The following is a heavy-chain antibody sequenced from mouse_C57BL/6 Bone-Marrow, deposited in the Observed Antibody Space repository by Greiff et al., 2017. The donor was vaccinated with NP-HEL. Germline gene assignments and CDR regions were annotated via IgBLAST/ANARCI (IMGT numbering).Heavy chain of an antibody. CDR1: GFNIKDDY. V-gene: IGHV14-4*01. J-gene: IGHJ3*01. CDR2: IDPENGDT. Sequence: EVQLQQSGAELVRPGASVKLSCTASGFNIKDDYMHWVKQRPEQGLEWIGWIDPENGDTEYASKFQGKATITAHTSSNTAYLQLSSLTSEDTAVYYCTTDYYGSSPWFAYWGQGTLVTVSA. D-gene: IGHD1-1*01. CDR3: TTDYYGSSPWFAY.